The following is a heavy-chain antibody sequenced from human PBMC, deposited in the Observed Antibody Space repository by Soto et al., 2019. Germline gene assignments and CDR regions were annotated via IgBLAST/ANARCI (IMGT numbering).Heavy chain of an antibody. CDR2: ISSGGSP. Sequence: SETLSLTCDVSDESVTSPGNYWNWIRQRPDTGLEWIGYISSGGSPFYNPSLKSRVSISLDTSKNVISLTLRSVAAADTAVYYCTLNHCAGGGCYDRDYWGRGTRVTVSS. CDR1: DESVTSPGNY. V-gene: IGHV4-31*11. CDR3: TLNHCAGGGCYDRDY. D-gene: IGHD2-15*01. J-gene: IGHJ1*01.